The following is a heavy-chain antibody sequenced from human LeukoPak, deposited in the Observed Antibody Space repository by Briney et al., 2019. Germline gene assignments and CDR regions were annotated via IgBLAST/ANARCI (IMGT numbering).Heavy chain of an antibody. CDR1: GVSISSKIYY. Sequence: AETLSLTCSVSGVSISSKIYYWGGIRQPPGKGLEGSGTIYYNGTTYSSPSLKSRVTVSEDTSKNQFSLRLSSVTAADTAVYYCVRVGTRAYCFDYWGQGILVTVSS. CDR2: IYYNGTT. V-gene: IGHV4-39*07. D-gene: IGHD3-10*01. J-gene: IGHJ4*02. CDR3: VRVGTRAYCFDY.